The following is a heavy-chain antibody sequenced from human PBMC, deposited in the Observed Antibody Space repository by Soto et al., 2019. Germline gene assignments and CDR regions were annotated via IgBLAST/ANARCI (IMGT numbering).Heavy chain of an antibody. CDR2: IWYDGSNK. D-gene: IGHD6-13*01. CDR1: GFTFSSYG. J-gene: IGHJ4*02. CDR3: ARDTPETGYSSSWYFGKYFDY. Sequence: GGSLRLSCAASGFTFSSYGMHWVRQAPGKGLEWVAVIWYDGSNKYYADSVKGRFTISRDNSKNTLYLQMNSLRAEDTAVYYCARDTPETGYSSSWYFGKYFDYWGQGTLVTVSS. V-gene: IGHV3-33*01.